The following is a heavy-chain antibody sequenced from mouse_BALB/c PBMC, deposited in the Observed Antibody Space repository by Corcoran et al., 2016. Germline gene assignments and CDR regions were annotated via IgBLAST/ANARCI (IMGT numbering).Heavy chain of an antibody. CDR1: GFNIKDTY. Sequence: EVQLQQSGAELVKPGASVKLSYTASGFNIKDTYMHWVKQRPEQGLEWIGRIDPANGNTKYDPKFQGKATITADTSSNTAYLQLSSLTSEDTAVYYCARRGYGSSYWFAYLGQGTLVTVSA. V-gene: IGHV14-3*02. CDR2: IDPANGNT. CDR3: ARRGYGSSYWFAY. D-gene: IGHD1-1*01. J-gene: IGHJ3*01.